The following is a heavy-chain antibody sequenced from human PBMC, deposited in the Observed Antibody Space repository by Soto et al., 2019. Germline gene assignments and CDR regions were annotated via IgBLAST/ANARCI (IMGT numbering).Heavy chain of an antibody. CDR3: VRDLHEPLATDALRVAN. V-gene: IGHV3-48*03. J-gene: IGHJ4*02. CDR2: ISSTGSGT. CDR1: GFTFSSYE. D-gene: IGHD2-8*02. Sequence: EMQLVESGGGLVQPGGSLRLSCAASGFTFSSYEMHWVRQASGKGLEWISYISSTGSGTLYADSVRGRFTMSRDNTKNSVSLQMSSLRAEDTAVYYCVRDLHEPLATDALRVANWGQGTQVTVSS.